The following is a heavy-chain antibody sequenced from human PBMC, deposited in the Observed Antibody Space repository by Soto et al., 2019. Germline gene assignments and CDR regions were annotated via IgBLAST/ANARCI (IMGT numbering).Heavy chain of an antibody. Sequence: EVQLVESGGGLVQPGRSLRLSCVASGFIADDYAMHWVRQAPGQGLEWVSGISSNSATINYADSVKGRFTISRDNAKNSLILQMISVRPEDTAFYYCVKDMKWGGMTTIHYFDSWGQGTLVTVSS. V-gene: IGHV3-9*02. J-gene: IGHJ4*02. CDR2: ISSNSATI. CDR3: VKDMKWGGMTTIHYFDS. D-gene: IGHD4-17*01. CDR1: GFIADDYA.